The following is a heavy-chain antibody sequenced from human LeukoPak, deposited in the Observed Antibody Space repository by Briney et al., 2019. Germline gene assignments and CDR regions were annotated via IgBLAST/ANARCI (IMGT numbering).Heavy chain of an antibody. CDR3: ARANNSSWHN. V-gene: IGHV3-7*01. J-gene: IGHJ4*02. D-gene: IGHD6-13*01. CDR1: GFTFSSNW. Sequence: GGSLRLSCATSGFTFSSNWMSWVRHAPGRGLEWVANIKPDGSAEYYAASVKGRFTVSRDNVKNSPFLQMNSPRVEDTAVYYCARANNSSWHNWGQGTLVTVSS. CDR2: IKPDGSAE.